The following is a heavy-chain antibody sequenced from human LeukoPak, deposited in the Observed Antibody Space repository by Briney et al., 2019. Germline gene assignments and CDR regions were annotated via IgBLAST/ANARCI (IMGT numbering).Heavy chain of an antibody. CDR3: ARDYYGSGSHPFDY. CDR1: GYSISSGYY. Sequence: SETLSLTCTVSGYSISSGYYWGWIRQPPGKGLEWIGSIYHSGSTNYNPSLKSRVTISVDTSKNQFSLKLSSVTAADTAVYYCARDYYGSGSHPFDYWGQGTLVTVSS. V-gene: IGHV4-38-2*02. J-gene: IGHJ4*02. D-gene: IGHD3-10*01. CDR2: IYHSGST.